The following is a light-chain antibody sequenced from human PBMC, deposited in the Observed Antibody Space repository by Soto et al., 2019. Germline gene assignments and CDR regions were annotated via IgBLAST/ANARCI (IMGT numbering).Light chain of an antibody. Sequence: DIQMTQSPSTLSASVGDRVTITCRASQSISSWLAWYQQKPGKAPKLLIYDASSLESVVPSRFSGSGSGTEFTLTISSLQPDDFATCYCQQYNSYSGTFGQGTKVDIK. CDR3: QQYNSYSGT. CDR1: QSISSW. J-gene: IGKJ1*01. CDR2: DAS. V-gene: IGKV1-5*01.